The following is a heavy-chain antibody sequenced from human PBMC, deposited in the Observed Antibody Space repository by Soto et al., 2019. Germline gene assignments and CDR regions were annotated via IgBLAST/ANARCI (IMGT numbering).Heavy chain of an antibody. D-gene: IGHD6-13*01. J-gene: IGHJ5*02. CDR1: GFTFSTHA. CDR3: ARDQTGITTAGGGRIHR. CDR2: VSFDGSNK. V-gene: IGHV3-30-3*01. Sequence: QVQLVESGGGVVQPGRSLRLSCAASGFTFSTHAMHWVRQAPGKGLECVAIVSFDGSNKYYADSVKGRFTISRDNSKNTLYLQMSGLTPEDTAFYYCARDQTGITTAGGGRIHRWGQGTLVTVSS.